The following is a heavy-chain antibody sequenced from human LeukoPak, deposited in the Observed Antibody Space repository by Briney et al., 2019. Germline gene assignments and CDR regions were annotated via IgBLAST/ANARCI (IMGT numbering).Heavy chain of an antibody. CDR1: GASMNNYY. J-gene: IGHJ4*02. CDR3: ARSWAAKWELPGQFDS. CDR2: VFSRGTT. D-gene: IGHD1-26*01. V-gene: IGHV4-59*08. Sequence: SDTLSLTRTVSGASMNNYYWSWIRQSPEKGLEWLGFVFSRGTTNLNPSFKSRLIMSIDTSKNQFSLRLSSVTAADTAVYFCARSWAAKWELPGQFDSWGQGRLVSVSS.